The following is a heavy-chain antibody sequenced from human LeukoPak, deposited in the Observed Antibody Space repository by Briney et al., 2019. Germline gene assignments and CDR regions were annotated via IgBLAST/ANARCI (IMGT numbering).Heavy chain of an antibody. CDR3: AKASGTVTTLYYFDY. V-gene: IGHV3-23*01. D-gene: IGHD4-17*01. J-gene: IGHJ4*02. Sequence: PGGSLRLSCAASGFTFSSYAMSWVRQAPGKGLEWVSAISGSGGSTYYADSVKGRFTISRDNSKNTLYLQMTSLRAEDTAVYYCAKASGTVTTLYYFDYWGQGTLVTVSS. CDR1: GFTFSSYA. CDR2: ISGSGGST.